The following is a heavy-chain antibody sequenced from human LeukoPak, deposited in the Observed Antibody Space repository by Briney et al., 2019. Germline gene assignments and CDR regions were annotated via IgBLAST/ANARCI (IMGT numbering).Heavy chain of an antibody. V-gene: IGHV4-59*01. D-gene: IGHD1-7*01. CDR3: ARVKGTTRTFDI. CDR2: VDHTGST. J-gene: IGHJ3*02. Sequence: SETLSLTCTVSDDSITMYYWTWIRQPPGKGLEWIGYVDHTGSTKFNPSLNGRVSISRDTSNNFFSLRLRSVTAADTAVYYCARVKGTTRTFDIWGQGTMVTVSS. CDR1: DDSITMYY.